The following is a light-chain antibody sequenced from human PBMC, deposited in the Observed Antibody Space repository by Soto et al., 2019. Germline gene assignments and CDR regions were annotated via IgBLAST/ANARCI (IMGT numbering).Light chain of an antibody. CDR3: QHYNSYSEA. Sequence: DIQIAQSPSSLSASVGDRVTVTWRASQDIRSDVGWYQQTPGQAPKLLMYAASRLHSGVPSRFRGSGSGTEFTLTISRLQPDDFSTYYCQHYNSYSEAFGQGTKVDIK. CDR2: AAS. J-gene: IGKJ1*01. V-gene: IGKV1-17*01. CDR1: QDIRSD.